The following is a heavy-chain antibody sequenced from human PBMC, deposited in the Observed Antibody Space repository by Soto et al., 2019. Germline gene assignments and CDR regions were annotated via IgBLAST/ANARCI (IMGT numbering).Heavy chain of an antibody. CDR2: INYRGNA. Sequence: AETLSLTCSVSDDSINSDKYYWGCIRQGPGKGLEWIGSINYRGNAYYNPSLQTRATTSLNKSKSQFSLKPNSVTAAAPAVYSVARLEGMATGSYYFDFWGPGALVTVSS. CDR3: ARLEGMATGSYYFDF. D-gene: IGHD2-8*01. CDR1: DDSINSDKYY. J-gene: IGHJ4*02. V-gene: IGHV4-39*01.